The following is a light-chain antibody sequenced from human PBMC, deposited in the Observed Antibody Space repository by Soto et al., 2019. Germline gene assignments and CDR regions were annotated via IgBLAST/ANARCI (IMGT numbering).Light chain of an antibody. CDR1: SSDDGSYNL. J-gene: IGLJ2*01. CDR3: CSYAGSSTVG. Sequence: QYALTQPASVSGSPGQSITISCTGTSSDDGSYNLVSWYQQHPGKAPKLMIYEGSKRPSGVSNRVSGSKSGNTASLTISGLQAEDEADYYCCSYAGSSTVGFGVGTKLTVL. CDR2: EGS. V-gene: IGLV2-23*01.